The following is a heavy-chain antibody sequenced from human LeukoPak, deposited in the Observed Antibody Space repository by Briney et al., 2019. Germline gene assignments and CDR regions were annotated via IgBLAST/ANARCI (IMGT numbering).Heavy chain of an antibody. Sequence: PSETLSLTCTVSGGSISSGSYYWSWIRQPAGKGLEWIGRIYTSGSTSYNPSLKGRVTISVDTSKNQFSLKLSSVTAADTAVYYCARELISRYSSSWYYFDYWGQGTLVTVSS. CDR1: GGSISSGSYY. J-gene: IGHJ4*02. V-gene: IGHV4-61*02. CDR3: ARELISRYSSSWYYFDY. D-gene: IGHD6-13*01. CDR2: IYTSGST.